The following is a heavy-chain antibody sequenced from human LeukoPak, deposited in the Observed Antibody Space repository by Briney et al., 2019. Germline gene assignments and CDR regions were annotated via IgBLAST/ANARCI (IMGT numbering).Heavy chain of an antibody. J-gene: IGHJ1*01. CDR2: INPDSGGT. D-gene: IGHD4-17*01. CDR3: ARVKERTKATIPDYFQH. V-gene: IGHV1-2*02. Sequence: GASVKVSCKASGYTFTGYYMHWVRQAPGQGLEWMGWINPDSGGTNYGKNFQGRVTMTRDTSISIVYMGVNRLRSDDTAVYYCARVKERTKATIPDYFQHWGQGTLVTVSS. CDR1: GYTFTGYY.